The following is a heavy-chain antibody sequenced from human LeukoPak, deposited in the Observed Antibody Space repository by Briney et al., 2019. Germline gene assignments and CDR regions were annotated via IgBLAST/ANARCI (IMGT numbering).Heavy chain of an antibody. V-gene: IGHV1-69*13. D-gene: IGHD3-10*01. CDR2: IIPIFGTA. J-gene: IGHJ4*02. Sequence: SVKVSCKASGGTFSSYAISWVRQAPGQGLEWMGGIIPIFGTANYAQKFQGRVTITADESTSTAYMELSSLRSEDTAVYCCARLGFGESHQDYWGQGTLVTVSS. CDR3: ARLGFGESHQDY. CDR1: GGTFSSYA.